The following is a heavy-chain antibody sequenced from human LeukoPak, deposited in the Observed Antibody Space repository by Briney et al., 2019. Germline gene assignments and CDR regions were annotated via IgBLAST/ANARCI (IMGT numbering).Heavy chain of an antibody. V-gene: IGHV1-2*02. CDR3: ARTPRGYCSGGSCQDY. D-gene: IGHD2-15*01. J-gene: IGHJ4*02. CDR1: GYTFTTYD. CDR2: ISPNSGGS. Sequence: ASVKVSCKASGYTFTTYDINWVRQATGQGLEWMGWISPNSGGSNFAQKFQGRVTMTRNTSICTAYMELSRLRSDDTAVYYCARTPRGYCSGGSCQDYWGQGTLVTVSS.